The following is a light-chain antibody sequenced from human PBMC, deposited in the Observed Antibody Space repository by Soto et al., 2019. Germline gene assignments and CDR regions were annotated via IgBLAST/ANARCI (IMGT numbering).Light chain of an antibody. CDR3: QQYKNSPRT. CDR1: QSAGGNS. Sequence: ETVCAQSPDTLSCCRVERATVSCRASQSAGGNSLAWYQQRPGQAPRLLIYDTSKRATGIPDRFSGSGSGTDFTLTISRLEPADFAVYYCQQYKNSPRTFGQGTKVDIK. CDR2: DTS. V-gene: IGKV3-20*01. J-gene: IGKJ1*01.